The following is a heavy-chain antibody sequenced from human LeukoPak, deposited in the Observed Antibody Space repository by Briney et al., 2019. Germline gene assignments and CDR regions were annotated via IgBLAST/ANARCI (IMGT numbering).Heavy chain of an antibody. CDR1: GFTFSKYG. CDR2: ISGSGGST. J-gene: IGHJ4*02. CDR3: AKKGVDILTGYYSPFDY. V-gene: IGHV3-23*01. D-gene: IGHD3-9*01. Sequence: PGGSLRLSCAASGFTFSKYGIHWVRQAPGKGLEWVSAISGSGGSTYYADSVKGRFTISRDNSKNTLYLQMNSLRAEDTAVYYCAKKGVDILTGYYSPFDYWGQGTLVTVSS.